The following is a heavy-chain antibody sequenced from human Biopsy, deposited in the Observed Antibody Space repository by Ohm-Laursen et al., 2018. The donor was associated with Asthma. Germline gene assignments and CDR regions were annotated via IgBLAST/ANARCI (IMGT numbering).Heavy chain of an antibody. J-gene: IGHJ3*02. V-gene: IGHV3-21*04. CDR1: GFTFSTYN. CDR3: ARAYGGSFFSGSFDI. D-gene: IGHD4-23*01. Sequence: SLRLSCTASGFTFSTYNFHWVRQAPGKGLEWVSSITSSSSYAFYADSVQGRVTISRDNSKNTLSLQMNSLRAEDTAVYYCARAYGGSFFSGSFDIWGQGTMVTVSS. CDR2: ITSSSSYA.